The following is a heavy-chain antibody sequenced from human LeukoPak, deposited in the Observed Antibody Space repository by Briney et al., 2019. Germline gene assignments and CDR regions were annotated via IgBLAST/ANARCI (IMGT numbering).Heavy chain of an antibody. D-gene: IGHD3-10*01. CDR1: GFTFSSCA. Sequence: PGGSLRLSCAASGFTFSSCAMHWVRQAPGKGLEWVALISYDGSNKYYADSVKGRFTISRDNSKNTLYLQMNSLRAEDTAVYYCARTMRFGELDSRLSFDYWGQGTLVTVSS. CDR3: ARTMRFGELDSRLSFDY. V-gene: IGHV3-30-3*01. CDR2: ISYDGSNK. J-gene: IGHJ4*02.